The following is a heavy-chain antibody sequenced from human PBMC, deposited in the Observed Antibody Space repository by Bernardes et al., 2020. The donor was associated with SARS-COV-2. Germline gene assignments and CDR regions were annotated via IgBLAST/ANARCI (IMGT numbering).Heavy chain of an antibody. J-gene: IGHJ4*02. D-gene: IGHD6-13*01. Sequence: GGSLRLCCAASGFTVSSNYMSWVRQAPGKGLEWVSVIYSGGDTYYADSVKGRFTISRDNSKNTLYLQMNSLRAEDTAVYYCARDYPDPADWGQGTLVTVSS. V-gene: IGHV3-66*01. CDR2: IYSGGDT. CDR3: ARDYPDPAD. CDR1: GFTVSSNY.